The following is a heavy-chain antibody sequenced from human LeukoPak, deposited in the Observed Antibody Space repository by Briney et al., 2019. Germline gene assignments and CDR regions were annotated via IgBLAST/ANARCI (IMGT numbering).Heavy chain of an antibody. V-gene: IGHV1-2*02. J-gene: IGHJ5*02. CDR2: INPNSGGT. D-gene: IGHD3-3*01. CDR1: GYTFTGYY. CDR3: ARALHYDFWSGYSFDP. Sequence: ASVKVSCKASGYTFTGYYMHWVGQAPGQGLEWRGWINPNSGGTNYAQKFQGRVTMTRDTSISTAYMELSRLRSDDTAVYYCARALHYDFWSGYSFDPWGQGTLVTVSS.